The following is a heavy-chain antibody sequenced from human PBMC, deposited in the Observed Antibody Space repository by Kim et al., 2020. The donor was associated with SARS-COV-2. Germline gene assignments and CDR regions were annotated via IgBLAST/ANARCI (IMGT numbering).Heavy chain of an antibody. J-gene: IGHJ4*02. CDR3: ARRQFTSGWYYFDY. V-gene: IGHV3-74*01. D-gene: IGHD6-19*01. Sequence: ADYVKGRFTISRDNAKNTLYLQMNSLSAEDTAVYYCARRQFTSGWYYFDYWGQGTLVTVSS.